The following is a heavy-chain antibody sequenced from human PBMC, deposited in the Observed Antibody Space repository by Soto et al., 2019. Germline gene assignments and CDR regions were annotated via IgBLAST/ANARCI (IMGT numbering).Heavy chain of an antibody. Sequence: QITLKESGPTLVKPTQTLTLTCTFSGFSLSTSGVGVGWIRQPPGKALEWLALISWDADKRYSPSLKSRLTITKDTSKNQVVLTMTNMDPVDTATYYCAGVINRYSSSYNWFDHWCQGTLVTVSS. J-gene: IGHJ5*02. CDR2: ISWDADK. V-gene: IGHV2-5*02. CDR3: AGVINRYSSSYNWFDH. D-gene: IGHD2-21*01. CDR1: GFSLSTSGVG.